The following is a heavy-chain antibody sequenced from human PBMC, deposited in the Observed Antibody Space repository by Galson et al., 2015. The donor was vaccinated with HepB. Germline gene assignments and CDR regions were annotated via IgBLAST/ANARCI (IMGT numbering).Heavy chain of an antibody. CDR3: ARGGLGFGEAKFDS. CDR1: GFPFNVYS. CDR2: MSPDGGKA. D-gene: IGHD3-10*01. J-gene: IGHJ4*02. V-gene: IGHV3-30*04. Sequence: SLRLSCAASGFPFNVYSMHWVRQAPGKGLEWVAVMSPDGGKALYADSVKGRFTISRDNSKNTLYLQMDSLRTDDTAVYFCARGGLGFGEAKFDSLGQGTLVTGPS.